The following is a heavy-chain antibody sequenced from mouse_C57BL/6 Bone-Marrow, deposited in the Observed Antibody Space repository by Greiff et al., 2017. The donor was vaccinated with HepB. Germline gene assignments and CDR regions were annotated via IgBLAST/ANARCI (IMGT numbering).Heavy chain of an antibody. J-gene: IGHJ1*03. CDR2: IWSGGST. V-gene: IGHV2-2*01. CDR3: ARNRHYGSSHWYFDV. D-gene: IGHD1-1*01. CDR1: GFSLTSYG. Sequence: VKLMESGPGLVQPSQSLSITCTVSGFSLTSYGVHWVRQSPGKGLEWLGVIWSGGSTDYNAAFISRLSISKDNSKSQVFFKMNSLQADDTAIYYCARNRHYGSSHWYFDVWGTGTTVTVSS.